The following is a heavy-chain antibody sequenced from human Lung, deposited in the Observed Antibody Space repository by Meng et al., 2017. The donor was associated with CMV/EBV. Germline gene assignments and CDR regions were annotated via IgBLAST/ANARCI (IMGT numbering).Heavy chain of an antibody. Sequence: ASVKVSXKASGYTFTGYYMHWVRQAPGQGLEWMGWINPNSGGTNYAQKFQGRVTMTRDTSISTAYMELSRLRSDDTAVYYYARDEYQLPPTENWFDPWGQGTLVTVSS. J-gene: IGHJ5*02. CDR3: ARDEYQLPPTENWFDP. D-gene: IGHD2-2*01. CDR2: INPNSGGT. CDR1: GYTFTGYY. V-gene: IGHV1-2*02.